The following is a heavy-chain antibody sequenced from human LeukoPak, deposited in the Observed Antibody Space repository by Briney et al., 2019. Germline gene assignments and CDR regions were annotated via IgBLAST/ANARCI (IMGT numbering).Heavy chain of an antibody. CDR1: GFTFSSYW. Sequence: GGSLRLSCAASGFTFSSYWSSGVRQAPGKGLEWVANIKQDGSEKYYVDSVKGRFTISRDNAKNSLYLQMNSLRAEDTAVYYCAREHYYDFSWGAFDIWGQGTMVTVSS. D-gene: IGHD3-3*01. CDR2: IKQDGSEK. V-gene: IGHV3-7*01. CDR3: AREHYYDFSWGAFDI. J-gene: IGHJ3*02.